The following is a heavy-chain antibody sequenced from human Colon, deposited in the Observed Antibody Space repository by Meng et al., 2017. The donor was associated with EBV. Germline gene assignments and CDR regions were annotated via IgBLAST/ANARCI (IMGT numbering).Heavy chain of an antibody. CDR2: IWYDGTNK. CDR3: ARCDGYSAPFDL. V-gene: IGHV3-33*01. CDR1: GFTFSSFG. J-gene: IGHJ2*01. D-gene: IGHD5-12*01. Sequence: QVTLVESGGGVVQPGRSLRLSCAASGFTFSSFGMHWVRQAPGKGLEWVALIWYDGTNKYYADSVRGRFTISRDNSKNTLYMQMNSLRAEDTGVYFCARCDGYSAPFDLWGRGTLVTVSS.